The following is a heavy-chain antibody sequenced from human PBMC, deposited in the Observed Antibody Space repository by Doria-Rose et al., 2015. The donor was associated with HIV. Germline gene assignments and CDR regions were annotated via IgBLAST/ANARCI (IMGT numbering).Heavy chain of an antibody. CDR2: TFSDDER. CDR1: GVSLSSPGMG. V-gene: IGHV2-26*01. Sequence: SGPVLVKPTETLTLTCTVSGVSLSSPGMGVSWIRQPPGKALEWLAKTFSDDERSYKTSLKSRLTISRGTSKSQVVLTMTDMGPVDTATYYCARIKSSRWYHKYYFDFWGQGTLVIVSA. CDR3: ARIKSSRWYHKYYFDF. J-gene: IGHJ4*02. D-gene: IGHD6-13*01.